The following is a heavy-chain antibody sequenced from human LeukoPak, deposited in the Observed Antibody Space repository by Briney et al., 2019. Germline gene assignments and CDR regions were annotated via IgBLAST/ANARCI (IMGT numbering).Heavy chain of an antibody. CDR1: GGTFSRYA. CDR2: IIPIFGTA. Sequence: SVKVSCKASGGTFSRYAISWVRQAPGQGLEWRGGIIPIFGTANYAQKFQGRVTITTDESTSTAYMELSSLRSEDTAVYYCARGIIGRKRPPYGHYFDYWGQGTLVTVSS. V-gene: IGHV1-69*05. D-gene: IGHD3-3*02. CDR3: ARGIIGRKRPPYGHYFDY. J-gene: IGHJ4*02.